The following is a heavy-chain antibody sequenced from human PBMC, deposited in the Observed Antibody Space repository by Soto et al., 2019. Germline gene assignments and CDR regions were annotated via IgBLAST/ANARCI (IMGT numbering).Heavy chain of an antibody. V-gene: IGHV5-51*01. CDR3: ARPADSSGYYSDY. J-gene: IGHJ4*02. CDR1: GYSFTSYW. Sequence: HGESLKISCKGSGYSFTSYWIGWVRQMPGKGLEWMGIIYPGDSDTRYSPSFQGQVTISADKSISTAYLQWSSLKASDTAMYYCARPADSSGYYSDYWGQGTLVTVSS. D-gene: IGHD3-22*01. CDR2: IYPGDSDT.